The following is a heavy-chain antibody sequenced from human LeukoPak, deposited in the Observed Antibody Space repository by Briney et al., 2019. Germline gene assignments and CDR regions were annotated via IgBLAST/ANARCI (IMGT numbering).Heavy chain of an antibody. J-gene: IGHJ3*02. CDR3: AKDRAYGYESFDI. CDR2: IGSSSSYI. CDR1: GFTFSSYS. Sequence: AGGSLRLSCAASGFTFSSYSMNWVRQAPGKGLEWVSSIGSSSSYIYYADSVKGRFTISRDNAKNSLYLQMNSLRAEDTAVYYCAKDRAYGYESFDIWGQGTMVTVSS. D-gene: IGHD4-17*01. V-gene: IGHV3-21*01.